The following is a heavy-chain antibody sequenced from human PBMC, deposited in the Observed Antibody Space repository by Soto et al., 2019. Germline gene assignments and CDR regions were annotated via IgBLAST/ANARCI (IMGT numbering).Heavy chain of an antibody. J-gene: IGHJ6*02. D-gene: IGHD1-26*01. CDR1: GGTFSSYT. CDR3: AVKWGQGAYGMDV. V-gene: IGHV1-69*02. Sequence: QVQLVQSGAEVKKPGSSVKVSCKASGGTFSSYTISWVRQAPGQGLEWMGRIIPILGIANYAQKFQGRVTITADKSTSTAYMELSSLRSEDTAVYYCAVKWGQGAYGMDVWGQGTTVTVSS. CDR2: IIPILGIA.